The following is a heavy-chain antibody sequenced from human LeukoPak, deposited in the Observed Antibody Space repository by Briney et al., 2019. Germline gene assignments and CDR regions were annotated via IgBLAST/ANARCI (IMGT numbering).Heavy chain of an antibody. D-gene: IGHD2-15*01. Sequence: SETLSLTCTVSGGSISSGSYYWSWIRQPAGKGLEWIGRIYTSGSTNYNPSLKGRVTISVDTSKNQFSLKLSSVTAADTAVYYFARVAQNYYYYYMDVWGKGTTVTVSS. CDR3: ARVAQNYYYYYMDV. J-gene: IGHJ6*03. V-gene: IGHV4-61*02. CDR2: IYTSGST. CDR1: GGSISSGSYY.